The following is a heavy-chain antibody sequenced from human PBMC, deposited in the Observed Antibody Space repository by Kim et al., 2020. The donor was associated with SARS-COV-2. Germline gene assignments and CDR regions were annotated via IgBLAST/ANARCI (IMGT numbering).Heavy chain of an antibody. CDR2: IDPSDSYT. V-gene: IGHV5-10-1*01. D-gene: IGHD2-2*01. CDR3: ARHAVGEGGLYQLLVGDTAAWFVP. J-gene: IGHJ5*02. CDR1: GYSFTSYW. Sequence: GESLKISCKGSGYSFTSYWISWVRQMPGKGLEWMGRIDPSDSYTNYSPSFQGHVTISADKSISTAYLQWSSLKASDTAMYYCARHAVGEGGLYQLLVGDTAAWFVPWGQGTLVTVSS.